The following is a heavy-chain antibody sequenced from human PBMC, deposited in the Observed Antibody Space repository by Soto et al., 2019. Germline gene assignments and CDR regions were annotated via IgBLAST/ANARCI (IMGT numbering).Heavy chain of an antibody. CDR3: ARDRRITIFGVASDAFDI. V-gene: IGHV3-21*01. CDR2: ISSSSSYI. J-gene: IGHJ3*02. Sequence: PGGSLRLSCAASGFTFSSYSMNWVRQAPGKGLEWVSSISSSSSYIYYADSVKGRFTISRDNAKNSLYLQMNSLRAEDTAVYYCARDRRITIFGVASDAFDIWGQGTMVTVSS. CDR1: GFTFSSYS. D-gene: IGHD3-3*01.